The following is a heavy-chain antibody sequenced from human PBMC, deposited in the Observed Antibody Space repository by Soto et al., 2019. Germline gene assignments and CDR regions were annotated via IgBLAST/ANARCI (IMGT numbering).Heavy chain of an antibody. J-gene: IGHJ6*02. V-gene: IGHV1-69*01. CDR2: IIPIFDNA. D-gene: IGHD6-19*01. Sequence: QVQLMQSGAEVKKPGSSVKVSCKASGGTFSSYAISWVRQAPGQGLEWMGGIIPIFDNANYAQKFQDRVIVPADASPGTAYMELSSLRSEDTAVYYCARVVEIHVGIAVSYIYYAMDVCCQGTTVTVSS. CDR1: GGTFSSYA. CDR3: ARVVEIHVGIAVSYIYYAMDV.